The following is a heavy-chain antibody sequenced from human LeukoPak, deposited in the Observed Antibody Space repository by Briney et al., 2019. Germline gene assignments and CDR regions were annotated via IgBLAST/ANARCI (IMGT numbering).Heavy chain of an antibody. CDR1: GFTFSSYG. V-gene: IGHV3-30*02. D-gene: IGHD6-13*01. CDR3: AKESSSWSSGASLDY. CDR2: IRYDGSNK. J-gene: IGHJ4*02. Sequence: PGGSLRLSCAASGFTFSSYGMHWVRQAPGKGLEWVAFIRYDGSNKYYAGSVKGRFTISRDNSKNTLYLQMNSLRSEDTAVYYCAKESSSWSSGASLDYWGQGTLVTVSS.